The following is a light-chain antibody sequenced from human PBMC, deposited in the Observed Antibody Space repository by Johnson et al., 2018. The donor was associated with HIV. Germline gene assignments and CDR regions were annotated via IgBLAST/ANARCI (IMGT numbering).Light chain of an antibody. CDR2: ENN. J-gene: IGLJ1*01. CDR3: GTWDNLNV. Sequence: QAVLTQPPSVSAAPGQKVTISCSGSSSNIGNNYVSWYQQLPGTAPKLLIYENNKRPSGIPDRFSGSKSGTSATLGITGLQNGDEADYYCGTWDNLNVFGTGTKFTVL. V-gene: IGLV1-51*02. CDR1: SSNIGNNY.